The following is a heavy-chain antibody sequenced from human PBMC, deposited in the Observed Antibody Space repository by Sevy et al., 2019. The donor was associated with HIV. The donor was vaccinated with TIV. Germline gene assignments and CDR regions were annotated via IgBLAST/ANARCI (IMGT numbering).Heavy chain of an antibody. CDR1: RFTFSNYG. CDR3: ARGPLRYCSSSSCYEGDNYYYGMDV. Sequence: GGSLRLSCAASRFTFSNYGIHWVRQAPGKGLEWVAVITYDGSNKYYEDSVKGRFTISRDNSKNTLYLQINSLRAEDTAVYYCARGPLRYCSSSSCYEGDNYYYGMDVWGQGTTVTVSS. V-gene: IGHV3-33*01. J-gene: IGHJ6*02. CDR2: ITYDGSNK. D-gene: IGHD2-2*01.